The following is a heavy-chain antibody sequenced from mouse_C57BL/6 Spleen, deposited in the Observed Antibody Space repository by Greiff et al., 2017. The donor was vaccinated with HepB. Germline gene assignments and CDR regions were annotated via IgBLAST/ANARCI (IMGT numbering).Heavy chain of an antibody. CDR1: GFTFSSYA. Sequence: EVKLMESGGGLVKPGGSLKLSCAASGFTFSSYAMSWVRQTPEKRLEWVATISDGGSYTYYPDNVKGRFTISRDNAKNNLYLQMSHLKSEDTAMYYCARGRITTVVGDFDYWGQGTTLTVSS. V-gene: IGHV5-4*03. CDR2: ISDGGSYT. J-gene: IGHJ2*01. D-gene: IGHD1-1*01. CDR3: ARGRITTVVGDFDY.